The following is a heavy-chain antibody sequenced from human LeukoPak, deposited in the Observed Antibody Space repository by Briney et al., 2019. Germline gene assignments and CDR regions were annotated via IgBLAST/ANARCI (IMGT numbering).Heavy chain of an antibody. CDR3: AREVPIAADFDY. Sequence: SQTLSLTCTVSGGSISSGSYYWSWTRQPAGKGLEWIGRIYTSGSTNYNPSLKSRVTISVDTSKNQFSLKLSSVTAADTAVYYCAREVPIAADFDYWGQGTLVTVSS. J-gene: IGHJ4*02. CDR2: IYTSGST. CDR1: GGSISSGSYY. V-gene: IGHV4-61*02. D-gene: IGHD6-13*01.